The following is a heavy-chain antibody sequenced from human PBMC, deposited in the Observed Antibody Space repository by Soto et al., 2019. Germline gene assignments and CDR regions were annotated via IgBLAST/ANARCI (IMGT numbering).Heavy chain of an antibody. D-gene: IGHD2-2*01. CDR3: VRSQGSSTSIAIYYYYYYGMGV. J-gene: IGHJ6*04. V-gene: IGHV1-69*01. CDR1: GGTFGSYA. Sequence: QVQLVQSGAEVKKPGSSVKVSCKASGGTFGSYAISWVRQAPGQGLEWMGGIIPIPGTADYAQKFQGRVTIAADESTRTAYMELTRLRSEDTGVYYCVRSQGSSTSIAIYYYYYYGMGVWGKGTKVSV. CDR2: IIPIPGTA.